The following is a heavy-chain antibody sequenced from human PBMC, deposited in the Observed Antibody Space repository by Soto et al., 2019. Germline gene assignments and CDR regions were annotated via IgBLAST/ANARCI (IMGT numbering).Heavy chain of an antibody. Sequence: GASVKVSCKASGYTFTGYYMHWVRQAPGQGLEGMGWINPNSGGTKYAQQFQGRVTMTRDTSISTAYMELSRLRSDATAVYYCARGGPTDVWSGYQRGQHFDICGPGTMVTVSS. CDR2: INPNSGGT. D-gene: IGHD3-3*01. J-gene: IGHJ3*02. V-gene: IGHV1-2*02. CDR3: ARGGPTDVWSGYQRGQHFDI. CDR1: GYTFTGYY.